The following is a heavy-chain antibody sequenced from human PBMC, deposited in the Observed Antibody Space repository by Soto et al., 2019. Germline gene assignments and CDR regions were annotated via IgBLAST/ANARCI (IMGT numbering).Heavy chain of an antibody. CDR3: ARELFSGIVLVPAAASYYYYGMDV. J-gene: IGHJ6*02. CDR2: IYYSGST. CDR1: GGSVSSGSYY. Sequence: KPSETLSLTCTVSGGSVSSGSYYWSWIRQPPGKGLEWIGYIYYSGSTNYNPSLKSRVTISVDTSKNQFSLKLSSVTAADTAVYYCARELFSGIVLVPAAASYYYYGMDVWGQGTTVTVSS. D-gene: IGHD2-2*01. V-gene: IGHV4-61*01.